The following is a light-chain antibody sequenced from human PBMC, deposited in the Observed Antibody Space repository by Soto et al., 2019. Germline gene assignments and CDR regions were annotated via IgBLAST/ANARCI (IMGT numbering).Light chain of an antibody. J-gene: IGKJ1*01. Sequence: DTVMTQSPLSLPVTPGEPASISCSSSQSLLQSNGYNYLDWYLQKPGQSPQLLIYFGSYRASGVPDRFSGSGSGTDFTLKIRRVEAEDVGVYYCMQSQQSPPTFGQGTKVEI. V-gene: IGKV2-28*01. CDR3: MQSQQSPPT. CDR2: FGS. CDR1: QSLLQSNGYNY.